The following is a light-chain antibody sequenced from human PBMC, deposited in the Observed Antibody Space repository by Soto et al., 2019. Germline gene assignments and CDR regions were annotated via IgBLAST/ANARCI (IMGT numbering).Light chain of an antibody. Sequence: DIQMTQSPSSLSASVGDIVNITCRASQSIVTYLNWYLQKXXKAPKLLIYAAYNFQSSVPSRFWGSGSGTDFTITITTLQPEDFGTYFCKQSYSTTTWTYVQGTKVDIK. J-gene: IGKJ1*01. CDR2: AAY. CDR1: QSIVTY. V-gene: IGKV1-39*01. CDR3: KQSYSTTTWT.